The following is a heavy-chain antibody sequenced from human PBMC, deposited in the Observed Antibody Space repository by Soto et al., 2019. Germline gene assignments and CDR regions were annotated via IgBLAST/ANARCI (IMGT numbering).Heavy chain of an antibody. D-gene: IGHD3-10*01. V-gene: IGHV4-30-4*01. J-gene: IGHJ5*02. CDR1: GGSISSGDYY. CDR3: AREITMVRGADWFDP. Sequence: TSETLSLTCTVSGGSISSGDYYWSWIRQPPGKGLEWIGYIYYSGSTYYNPSLKSRVTISVDTSKNQFSLKLSSVTAADTAVYYCAREITMVRGADWFDPWGQGTLVTVSS. CDR2: IYYSGST.